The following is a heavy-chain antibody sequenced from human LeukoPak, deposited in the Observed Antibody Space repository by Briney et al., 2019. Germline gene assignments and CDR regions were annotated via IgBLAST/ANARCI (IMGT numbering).Heavy chain of an antibody. CDR1: GFTFSSSD. CDR3: AKGYRNHLLILLDS. V-gene: IGHV3-30*02. CDR2: IRYDGNNK. Sequence: GGSLRLSCAASGFTFSSSDMHWVRQAPGKGLEWVAFIRYDGNNKYYADSVKDRLTITRDNSKNTLYLQMNSLRAADTAVYYCAKGYRNHLLILLDSWGQGTLVTVSS. J-gene: IGHJ5*01. D-gene: IGHD3-16*01.